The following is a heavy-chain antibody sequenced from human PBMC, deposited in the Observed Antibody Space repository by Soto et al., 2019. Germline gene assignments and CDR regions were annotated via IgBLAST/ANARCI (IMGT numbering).Heavy chain of an antibody. CDR1: GFTFSSYG. CDR2: IWYDGSNK. D-gene: IGHD6-19*01. Sequence: QVQLVESGGGVVQPGRSLRLSCAASGFTFSSYGVHWVRQAPGKGLEWVAVIWYDGSNKYYADSVKGRFTISRDNSKNSLYLKMNSLRAEDTAVYSWGREGGCRDGCTVGWNWFDPWGQGTLVTVSS. CDR3: GREGGCRDGCTVGWNWFDP. V-gene: IGHV3-33*01. J-gene: IGHJ5*02.